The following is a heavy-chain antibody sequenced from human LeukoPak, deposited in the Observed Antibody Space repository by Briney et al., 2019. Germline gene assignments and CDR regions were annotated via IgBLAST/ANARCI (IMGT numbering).Heavy chain of an antibody. CDR3: ARSATQWLALLDY. CDR2: INHSGST. J-gene: IGHJ4*02. Sequence: SSETLSLTCAVYGGSFSGYYWSWIRQPPGKGLEWIGEINHSGSTNYNPSLKSRVTISVDTSKNQFSLKLSYVTAADTAVYYCARSATQWLALLDYWGQGTLVTVSS. CDR1: GGSFSGYY. V-gene: IGHV4-34*01. D-gene: IGHD6-19*01.